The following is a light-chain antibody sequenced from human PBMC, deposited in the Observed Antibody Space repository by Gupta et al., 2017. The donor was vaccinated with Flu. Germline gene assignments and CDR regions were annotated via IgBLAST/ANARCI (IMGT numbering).Light chain of an antibody. CDR1: QSVSHY. CDR2: DAS. J-gene: IGKJ2*01. CDR3: QQRSNRPPYT. V-gene: IGKV3-11*01. Sequence: ARATLSCRASQSVSHYLAWYQQKPGQAPRLLIYDASTRATGIPARFSGSGSGTDFTLTISSLESEDFAVYYCQQRSNRPPYTFGQGTKLQIK.